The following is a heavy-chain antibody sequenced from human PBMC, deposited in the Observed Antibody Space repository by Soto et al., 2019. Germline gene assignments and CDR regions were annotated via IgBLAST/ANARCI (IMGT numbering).Heavy chain of an antibody. Sequence: QVQLQQSGPGLVKPSQTLSLTCAISGDSVSSNSATWNWIRQSPSRGLEWLGRTYYRSKWYDEYAVSVKSRMTISPDTSKNQFSLQLNSVTPEDTAVYYWARDLIAAAGTGFDYWGQGTLVTVSS. V-gene: IGHV6-1*01. D-gene: IGHD6-13*01. J-gene: IGHJ4*02. CDR3: ARDLIAAAGTGFDY. CDR2: TYYRSKWYD. CDR1: GDSVSSNSAT.